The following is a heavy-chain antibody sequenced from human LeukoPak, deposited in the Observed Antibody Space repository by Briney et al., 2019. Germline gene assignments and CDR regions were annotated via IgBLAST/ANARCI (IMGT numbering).Heavy chain of an antibody. D-gene: IGHD3-16*01. CDR3: ARVYTEDGGQPYYFDY. CDR1: GGSISSYY. Sequence: PSETLSLTCTVSGGSISSYYWSWIRQPPGKGLEWIGYIYYSGSTNYNPSLKSRVTMSVDTSKNQFSLKLSSVTAADTAVYYCARVYTEDGGQPYYFDYWGQGTLVTVSS. V-gene: IGHV4-59*08. CDR2: IYYSGST. J-gene: IGHJ4*02.